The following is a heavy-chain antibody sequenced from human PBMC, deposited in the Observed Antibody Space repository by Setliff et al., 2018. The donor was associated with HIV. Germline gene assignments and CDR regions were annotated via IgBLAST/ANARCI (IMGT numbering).Heavy chain of an antibody. V-gene: IGHV4-4*08. D-gene: IGHD3-10*01. CDR1: GGSMSSYY. J-gene: IGHJ6*03. Sequence: KPSETLSLTCTLSGGSMSSYYWTWIRQPPGKGLEWIGYVYTSEISNYNSSLRSRVVISLDTSKNQFSLKRGSVTAADTAVYYCARAISTPSYYYHMDVWGTGTPVTVSS. CDR2: VYTSEIS. CDR3: ARAISTPSYYYHMDV.